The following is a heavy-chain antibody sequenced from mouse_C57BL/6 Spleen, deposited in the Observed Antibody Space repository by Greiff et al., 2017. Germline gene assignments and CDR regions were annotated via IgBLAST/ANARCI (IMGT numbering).Heavy chain of an antibody. D-gene: IGHD1-1*01. CDR2: IDPETGGT. CDR1: GYTFTDYE. CDR3: TRRSSYGAMDY. V-gene: IGHV1-15*01. Sequence: VQLQQSGAELVRPGASVTLSCKASGYTFTDYEMHWVKQTPVHGLEWIGAIDPETGGTAYNQKFKGKAILTADKSARTAYMELRSLTSEDSAVYYCTRRSSYGAMDYWGQGTSVTVSS. J-gene: IGHJ4*01.